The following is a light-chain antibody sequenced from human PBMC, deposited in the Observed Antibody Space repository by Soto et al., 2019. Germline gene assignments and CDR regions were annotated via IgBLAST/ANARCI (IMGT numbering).Light chain of an antibody. V-gene: IGKV3D-15*01. Sequence: EIVMTQSPATLSVSPGEGATLSCRTSPSVDSNLAWYQQKPGQAPRLLIFGASTRATGIPARFSGSGSGTDFTLTISRLEPEDFAIYYCQQYGSSPITFGQGTRLEIK. CDR1: PSVDSN. CDR3: QQYGSSPIT. J-gene: IGKJ5*01. CDR2: GAS.